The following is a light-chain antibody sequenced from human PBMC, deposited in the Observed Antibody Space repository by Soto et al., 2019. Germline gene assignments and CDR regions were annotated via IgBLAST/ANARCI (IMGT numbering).Light chain of an antibody. Sequence: QSALTQPPSASGSPGQSVTISCTGTSSDVGGYNYVSWYQQHPGKAPKLMIYEVTKRPSGVPDRFSGSKSGNTASLTVSGLQAEDEADYYCNSFAGSNNVLFGGGTKVPVL. J-gene: IGLJ2*01. V-gene: IGLV2-8*01. CDR2: EVT. CDR1: SSDVGGYNY. CDR3: NSFAGSNNVL.